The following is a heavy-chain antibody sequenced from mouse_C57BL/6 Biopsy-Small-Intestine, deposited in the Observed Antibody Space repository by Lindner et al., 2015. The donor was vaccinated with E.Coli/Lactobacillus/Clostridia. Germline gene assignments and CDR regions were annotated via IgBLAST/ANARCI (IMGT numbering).Heavy chain of an antibody. CDR3: AKDREVMATTVFDS. V-gene: IGHV1-53*01. CDR1: GYTFTGHY. CDR2: INPNSGDT. Sequence: SVKVSCKASGYTFTGHYMHWVRQAPGQGLEWMGRINPNSGDTNYAQKFQGRVTVTRDTSITTAYMELSGLRSDDTAVYYCAKDREVMATTVFDSWGQGTLVTVSS. D-gene: IGHD1-1*01. J-gene: IGHJ4*01.